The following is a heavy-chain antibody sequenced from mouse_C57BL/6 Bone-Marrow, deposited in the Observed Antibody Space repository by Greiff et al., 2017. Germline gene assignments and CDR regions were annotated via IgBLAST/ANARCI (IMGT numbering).Heavy chain of an antibody. CDR1: GHSFTDYN. J-gene: IGHJ2*01. CDR2: INPNYGTT. CDR3: ARYDYGSSLDY. D-gene: IGHD1-1*01. Sequence: LQESGPELVKPGASVKISCKASGHSFTDYNMHWVKQSNGKSLEWIGVINPNYGTTSYNQKFKGKATLTVDQSSSTAYMQLNSLTSEDSAFYDCARYDYGSSLDYWGQGTTLTVSS. V-gene: IGHV1-39*01.